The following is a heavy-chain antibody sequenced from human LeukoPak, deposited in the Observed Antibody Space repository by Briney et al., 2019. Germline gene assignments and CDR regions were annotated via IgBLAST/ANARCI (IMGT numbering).Heavy chain of an antibody. Sequence: PSETLSLTCTVSGGSISSSSYYWGWIRQPPGKGLEWIGSIYYSGSTYYNPSLKGRVTISVDTSKNQFSLKLSSVTAADTAVYYCARSSGYSSSGGLNWFDTWGQGTLVTVSS. CDR2: IYYSGST. J-gene: IGHJ5*02. CDR3: ARSSGYSSSGGLNWFDT. D-gene: IGHD6-13*01. CDR1: GGSISSSSYY. V-gene: IGHV4-39*01.